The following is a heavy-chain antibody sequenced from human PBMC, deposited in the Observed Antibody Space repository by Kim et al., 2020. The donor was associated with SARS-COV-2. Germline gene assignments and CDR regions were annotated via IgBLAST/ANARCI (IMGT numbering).Heavy chain of an antibody. J-gene: IGHJ4*02. Sequence: ASVKVSCKASGYTFTSYYMHWVRQAPGQGLEWMGIINPSGGSTSYAQKFQGRVTMTRATSTSTVYMELSSLRSEDTAGCYCARDGDSYGLLNYWGQGTLVTVSS. CDR3: ARDGDSYGLLNY. CDR1: GYTFTSYY. D-gene: IGHD5-18*01. V-gene: IGHV1-46*01. CDR2: INPSGGST.